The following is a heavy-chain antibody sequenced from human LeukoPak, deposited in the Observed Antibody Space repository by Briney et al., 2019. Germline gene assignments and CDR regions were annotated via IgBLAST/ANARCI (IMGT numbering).Heavy chain of an antibody. D-gene: IGHD6-19*01. CDR2: IYSGGSA. Sequence: PGGSLRLSCAASGFTVSSNYMSWVRQAPGKGLEWVSVIYSGGSAYYADSVKGRFTISRDNSKNTLYLQMNSLRAEDTAVYYCATGSSGWYPLDYWGQGTLVTVSS. CDR1: GFTVSSNY. CDR3: ATGSSGWYPLDY. V-gene: IGHV3-53*01. J-gene: IGHJ4*02.